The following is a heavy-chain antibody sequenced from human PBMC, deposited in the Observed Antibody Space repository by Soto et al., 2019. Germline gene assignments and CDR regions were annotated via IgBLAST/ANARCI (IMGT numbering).Heavy chain of an antibody. CDR2: IYYSGST. V-gene: IGHV4-39*02. CDR1: GGSISSSSYY. Sequence: SETLSLTCTVSGGSISSSSYYWGWIRQPPGKGLEWIGRIYYSGSTYYNQSLKSRVTISVDTSKNQFSLKLSSVTAADTAVYYCARDGYNTHPWGQGTLVTVSS. J-gene: IGHJ5*02. CDR3: ARDGYNTHP. D-gene: IGHD3-3*01.